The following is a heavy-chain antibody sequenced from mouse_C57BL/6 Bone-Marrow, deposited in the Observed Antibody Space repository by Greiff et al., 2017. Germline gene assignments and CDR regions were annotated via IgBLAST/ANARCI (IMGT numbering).Heavy chain of an antibody. CDR2: IDPSDSET. D-gene: IGHD2-4*01. J-gene: IGHJ4*01. CDR3: ARGGLRRRYYYAMDY. Sequence: QVQLQQPGAELVRPGSSVKLSCKASGYTFTSYWMHWVKQRPIQGLEWIGNIDPSDSETHYNQKFKDKATLTVDKSSSTAYMQRSSLTSEDSAVYYCARGGLRRRYYYAMDYWGQGTSVTVSS. V-gene: IGHV1-52*01. CDR1: GYTFTSYW.